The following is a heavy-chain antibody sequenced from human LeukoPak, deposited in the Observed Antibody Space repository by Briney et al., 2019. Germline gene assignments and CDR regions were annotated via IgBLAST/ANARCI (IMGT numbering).Heavy chain of an antibody. V-gene: IGHV3-30*03. J-gene: IGHJ4*02. CDR2: ITYDGSNK. CDR1: GFIFSSYG. CDR3: ARRSRLWRTLDY. Sequence: GGSLRLSCAASGFIFSSYGMHWVRQAPGKGLEWMAVITYDGSNKYYADSVKGRFTISRDNSKNTLYLQMNSLRAEDTAVYYCARRSRLWRTLDYWGQGTLVTISS. D-gene: IGHD5-18*01.